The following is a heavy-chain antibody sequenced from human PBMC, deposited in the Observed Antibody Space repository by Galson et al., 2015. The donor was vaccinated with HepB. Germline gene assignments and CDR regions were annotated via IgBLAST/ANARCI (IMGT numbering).Heavy chain of an antibody. CDR1: GGTFSSYA. D-gene: IGHD5-24*01. Sequence: SVKVSCKASGGTFSSYAISWVRQAPGQGLEWMGRIIPILGIANYAQKFQGRVTITADKSTSTAYMELSSLRSEDTAVYYCARVEMATNGGYFDYWGQGTLVTVSS. CDR3: ARVEMATNGGYFDY. V-gene: IGHV1-69*04. CDR2: IIPILGIA. J-gene: IGHJ4*02.